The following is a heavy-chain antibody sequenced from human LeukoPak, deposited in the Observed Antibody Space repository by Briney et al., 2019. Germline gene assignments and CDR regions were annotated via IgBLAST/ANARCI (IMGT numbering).Heavy chain of an antibody. Sequence: GGSLTLSCAPSGLTFSRYEMNGVRQAPGKGREWFSYISDSRNTIQYAYTVNGRLTISTDNAKSSLYLQMNSLRAEDTAVYYCARDAPYGPHAFDLWGQGTMVTVSS. V-gene: IGHV3-48*03. J-gene: IGHJ3*01. CDR1: GLTFSRYE. CDR2: ISDSRNTI. CDR3: ARDAPYGPHAFDL. D-gene: IGHD3-10*01.